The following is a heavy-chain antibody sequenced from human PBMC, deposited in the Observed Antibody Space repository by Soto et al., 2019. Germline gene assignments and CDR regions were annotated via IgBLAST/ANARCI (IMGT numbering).Heavy chain of an antibody. CDR2: IYYSGST. V-gene: IGHV4-39*01. CDR1: GGSISSSSYY. D-gene: IGHD3-3*01. CDR3: ASEAVTIFGVGIYYYGMDV. Sequence: SETLSLTCTVSGGSISSSSYYWGWIRQPPGKGLEWIGSIYYSGSTYYNPSLKSRVTISVDTSKNQFSLKLGSVTAADTAVYYCASEAVTIFGVGIYYYGMDVWGQGTTVTVSS. J-gene: IGHJ6*02.